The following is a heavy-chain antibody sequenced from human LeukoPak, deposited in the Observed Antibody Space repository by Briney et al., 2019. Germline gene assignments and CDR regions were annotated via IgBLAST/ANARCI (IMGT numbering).Heavy chain of an antibody. V-gene: IGHV4-30-4*01. D-gene: IGHD6-13*01. CDR2: IYYSGST. CDR3: ARAPYSSSWYVREPEYYFDY. Sequence: PSETLSLTCTVSGGSISSGDYYWSWIRQPPGKGLEWIGYIYYSGSTYYNPSLKSRVTISVDTSKNQFSLKLSSVTAADTAVYYCARAPYSSSWYVREPEYYFDYWGQGTLVTVSS. J-gene: IGHJ4*02. CDR1: GGSISSGDYY.